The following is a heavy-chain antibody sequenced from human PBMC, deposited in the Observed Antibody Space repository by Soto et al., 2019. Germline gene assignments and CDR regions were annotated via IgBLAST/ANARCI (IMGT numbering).Heavy chain of an antibody. CDR1: GGSISSGGYY. V-gene: IGHV4-31*03. Sequence: QVQLQESGPGLVKPSQTLSLTCTVSGGSISSGGYYWTWIRQHPGKGLEWIGYIYYSGTTDYNPSLKSRVTLSVDPSKNQFPLKLSSGSAADTAVYYCAREPSIWGQGTLVTVSS. CDR3: AREPSI. CDR2: IYYSGTT. J-gene: IGHJ4*02.